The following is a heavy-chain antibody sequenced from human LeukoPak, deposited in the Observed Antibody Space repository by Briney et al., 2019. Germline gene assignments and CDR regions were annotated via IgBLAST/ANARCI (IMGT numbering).Heavy chain of an antibody. Sequence: SLKLSCKASGVTFSSYAISWVRQAPGQGLEWMGRIIRILGIANYAQKFQGRVTITADKSTSTAYMRLKSLRTDDTAVYYCATEKTYYYDSSGCLYYYYGMDVWGQGTTVTVSS. CDR2: IIRILGIA. V-gene: IGHV1-69*04. CDR3: ATEKTYYYDSSGCLYYYYGMDV. CDR1: GVTFSSYA. D-gene: IGHD3-22*01. J-gene: IGHJ6*02.